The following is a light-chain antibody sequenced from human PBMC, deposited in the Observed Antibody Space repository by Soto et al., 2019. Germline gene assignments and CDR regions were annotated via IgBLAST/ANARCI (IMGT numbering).Light chain of an antibody. CDR1: QNVNSY. J-gene: IGKJ1*01. CDR3: QHYDNWPPWT. Sequence: ETVMTQSPATLSVSPGERATLSCRASQNVNSYLAWYQQKPGQAPKLLIYAASTSVAGSPARFRGSGSGTECILPIISLQSEDFSDYYCQHYDNWPPWTFGQGTKVEIK. CDR2: AAS. V-gene: IGKV3-15*01.